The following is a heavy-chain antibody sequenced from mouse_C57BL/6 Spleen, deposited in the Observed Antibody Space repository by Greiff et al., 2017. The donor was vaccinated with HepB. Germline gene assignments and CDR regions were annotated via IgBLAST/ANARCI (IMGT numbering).Heavy chain of an antibody. CDR3: ARSGSSYLYWYFDV. V-gene: IGHV1-26*01. D-gene: IGHD1-1*01. CDR1: GYTFTDYY. J-gene: IGHJ1*03. CDR2: INPNNGGT. Sequence: VQLQQSGPELVKPGASVKISCKASGYTFTDYYMNWVKQSHGKSLEWIGDINPNNGGTSYNQKFKGKATLTVDKSSSTAYMELRSLTSEDSAVYYCARSGSSYLYWYFDVWGTGTTVTVSS.